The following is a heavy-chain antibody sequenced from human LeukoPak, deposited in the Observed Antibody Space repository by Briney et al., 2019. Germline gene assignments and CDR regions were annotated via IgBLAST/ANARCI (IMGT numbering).Heavy chain of an antibody. CDR2: IYYSGST. V-gene: IGHV4-39*07. CDR3: ARAPVAATNFDY. D-gene: IGHD2-15*01. J-gene: IGHJ4*02. CDR1: GGSISSSSYY. Sequence: PSETLSLTCTVSGGSISSSSYYWGWIRQPPGKGLEWIGSIYYSGSTYYNPSLKSRVTISVDTSKNQFSLKLSSVTAADTAVYYCARAPVAATNFDYWGQGTLVTVSS.